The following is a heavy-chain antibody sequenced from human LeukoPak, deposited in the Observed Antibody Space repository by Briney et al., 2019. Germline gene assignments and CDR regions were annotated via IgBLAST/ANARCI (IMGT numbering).Heavy chain of an antibody. CDR2: INHSGST. Sequence: SETLSLTCAVYGGSFSGYYWSWIRQPPGKGLEWIGEINHSGSTNYNPSLKSRVTISVDTSKNQFSLKLSSVTAADTAVYYCARGGPRSYGGRRGAFDIWGQGTMDTVSS. D-gene: IGHD5-18*01. J-gene: IGHJ3*02. CDR1: GGSFSGYY. CDR3: ARGGPRSYGGRRGAFDI. V-gene: IGHV4-34*01.